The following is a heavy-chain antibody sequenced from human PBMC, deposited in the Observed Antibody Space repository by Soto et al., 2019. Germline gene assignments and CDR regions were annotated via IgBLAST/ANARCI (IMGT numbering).Heavy chain of an antibody. V-gene: IGHV1-2*02. CDR1: GYTFTDYY. CDR3: ARDRGSSPQPYYYYYGMDV. Sequence: GASVKVSCKTSGYTFTDYYMHWVRHAPGQGLEWMGWINPNSGGTNYAQKFQGRVTITGDESTSTAYMELSSLRSEDTAVYYCARDRGSSPQPYYYYYGMDVWGQGTTVTVSS. D-gene: IGHD6-6*01. CDR2: INPNSGGT. J-gene: IGHJ6*02.